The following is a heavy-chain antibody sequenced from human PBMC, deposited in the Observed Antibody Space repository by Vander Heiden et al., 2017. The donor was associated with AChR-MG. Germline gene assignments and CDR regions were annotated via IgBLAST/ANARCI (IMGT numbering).Heavy chain of an antibody. J-gene: IGHJ6*02. CDR1: GYPFTSYG. Sequence: QVQLVQSGAEVKKPGASVKVSCTASGYPFTSYGISWVRQAPGQGLEWMGWIGAYNGNTNYAQKLHGRFTMTTDTSTSTAYMELRSLRSDETAVYYCARDWAGYSYGNYYYGMDVWGQGTTVTVSS. D-gene: IGHD5-18*01. V-gene: IGHV1-18*01. CDR2: IGAYNGNT. CDR3: ARDWAGYSYGNYYYGMDV.